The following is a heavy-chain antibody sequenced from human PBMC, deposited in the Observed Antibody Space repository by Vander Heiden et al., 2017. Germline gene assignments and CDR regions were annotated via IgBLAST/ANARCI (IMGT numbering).Heavy chain of an antibody. CDR2: IYTSGST. Sequence: QVQLQESGPGLVKPSETLSLTCTVSGGSISGYYWSWIRQPAGKGLEWIGRIYTSGSTNYNPSLKSRVTMSVDTSKNQCALKLSSVTAAETAVYYCARDAVDGDDLLGYFQHWGQGTLVTVSS. CDR1: GGSISGYY. CDR3: ARDAVDGDDLLGYFQH. V-gene: IGHV4-4*07. D-gene: IGHD4-17*01. J-gene: IGHJ1*01.